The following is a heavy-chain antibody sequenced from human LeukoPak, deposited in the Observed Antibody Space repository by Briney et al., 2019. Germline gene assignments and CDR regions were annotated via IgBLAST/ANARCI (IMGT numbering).Heavy chain of an antibody. J-gene: IGHJ6*03. CDR2: IFYSGST. V-gene: IGHV4-39*07. Sequence: TSETLSLTCTVSSGSISTSNYYWGWVRQPPGKALEWIGNIFYSGSTYYSPSLKSRVTISVDTSKNQFSLKLSSVTAADTAVYYCARTTEAHSWRTRYYDYYMDVWGKGTTVTVSS. CDR1: SGSISTSNYY. D-gene: IGHD6-13*01. CDR3: ARTTEAHSWRTRYYDYYMDV.